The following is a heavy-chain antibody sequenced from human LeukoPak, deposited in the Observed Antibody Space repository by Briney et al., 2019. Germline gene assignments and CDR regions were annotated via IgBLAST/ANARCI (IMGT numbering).Heavy chain of an antibody. CDR2: IYPGDADT. Sequence: PGESLKISWKGSGYSFTSYWIGWVRQMPGRGLEWMRMIYPGDADTLYSQSFQGQVTISADKSISTAYLQWSSLKDSDTAMYYCARGDSSGGACYTIYWVQGNLVTASS. CDR3: ARGDSSGGACYTIY. J-gene: IGHJ4*02. CDR1: GYSFTSYW. D-gene: IGHD2-15*01. V-gene: IGHV5-51*01.